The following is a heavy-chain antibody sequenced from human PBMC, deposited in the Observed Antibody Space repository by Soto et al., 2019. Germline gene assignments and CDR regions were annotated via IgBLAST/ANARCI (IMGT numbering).Heavy chain of an antibody. Sequence: GGSLRLSCAASGFTFGSYAMGWLRRAPGKGLEWVSAISGSGGSTYYADSVKGRFTISRDNSKNTLYLQMNSLRAEDTAVYFCAKEMFAAAYAATSPFDLWGQGTLVTVSS. CDR2: ISGSGGST. V-gene: IGHV3-23*01. CDR1: GFTFGSYA. J-gene: IGHJ4*02. CDR3: AKEMFAAAYAATSPFDL. D-gene: IGHD2-8*01.